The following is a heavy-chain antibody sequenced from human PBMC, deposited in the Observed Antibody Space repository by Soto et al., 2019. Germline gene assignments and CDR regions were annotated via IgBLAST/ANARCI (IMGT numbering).Heavy chain of an antibody. Sequence: EVQLVESGGGLVKPGGSLRLSCAASGFTFSSYSMNWVRQAPGKGLEWVSSISSSSSYIYYEDSVKGRFTISRDNAKNSLYLQMNSLRAEDTAVYYCAREQPGYSYGYGLGYWGQGTLVTVSS. J-gene: IGHJ4*02. CDR2: ISSSSSYI. D-gene: IGHD5-18*01. CDR1: GFTFSSYS. V-gene: IGHV3-21*01. CDR3: AREQPGYSYGYGLGY.